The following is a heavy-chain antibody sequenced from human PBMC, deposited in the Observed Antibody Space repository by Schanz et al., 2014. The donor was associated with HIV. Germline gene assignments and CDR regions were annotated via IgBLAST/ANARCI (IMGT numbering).Heavy chain of an antibody. CDR2: IDHTGTT. CDR3: ARDRVGSSASYVTFDI. CDR1: GFLATNYY. D-gene: IGHD3-16*01. V-gene: IGHV3-53*01. Sequence: EGKVEEAGGFFLPPLVSLRLSCAASGFLATNYYISWVRQAPGKGLEWVSLIDHTGTTYYADSVKGRFTISRDISDNTVHAQISSLRADDTAVYYCARDRVGSSASYVTFDIWGQGTMVTVSS. J-gene: IGHJ3*02.